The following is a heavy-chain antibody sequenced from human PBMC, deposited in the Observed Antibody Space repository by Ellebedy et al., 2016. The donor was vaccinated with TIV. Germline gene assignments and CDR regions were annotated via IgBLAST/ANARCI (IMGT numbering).Heavy chain of an antibody. Sequence: AASVKVSCKASGYTFTSYGITWVRQAPGQGLEWMGWINPSNGNTTYAQKFQGRVTMTTDTSTNTASMELRSLRADDTAVYYCARFVSVSPTVAKYWGQGTLVTVSS. D-gene: IGHD4-23*01. CDR2: INPSNGNT. CDR3: ARFVSVSPTVAKY. CDR1: GYTFTSYG. V-gene: IGHV1-18*01. J-gene: IGHJ4*02.